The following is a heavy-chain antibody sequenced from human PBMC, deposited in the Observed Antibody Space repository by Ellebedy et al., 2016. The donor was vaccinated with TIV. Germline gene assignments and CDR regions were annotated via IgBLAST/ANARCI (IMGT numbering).Heavy chain of an antibody. CDR3: TTEDSSGYFPPDY. CDR1: GFTFSNAW. D-gene: IGHD3-22*01. J-gene: IGHJ4*02. V-gene: IGHV3-15*01. CDR2: IKSKTDGGTT. Sequence: GGSLRLSXAASGFTFSNAWMSWVRQAPGKGLEWVGRIKSKTDGGTTDYAAPVKGRFTISRDDSKNTLYLQMNSLKTEDTAVYYCTTEDSSGYFPPDYWGQGTLVTVSS.